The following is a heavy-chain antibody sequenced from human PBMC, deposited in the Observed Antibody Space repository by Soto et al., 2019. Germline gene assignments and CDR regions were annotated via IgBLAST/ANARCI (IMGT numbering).Heavy chain of an antibody. CDR1: GGSFIGYY. D-gene: IGHD1-26*01. J-gene: IGHJ5*02. Sequence: SETLSLTCAFYGGSFIGYYWSWIRQPPGKGLEWIGEINHSGSTNYNPSLKSRVTISVDTSKNQFSLKLSSVTAADTAVYYCASHGGSWFDPWGQGTLVTVSS. V-gene: IGHV4-34*01. CDR2: INHSGST. CDR3: ASHGGSWFDP.